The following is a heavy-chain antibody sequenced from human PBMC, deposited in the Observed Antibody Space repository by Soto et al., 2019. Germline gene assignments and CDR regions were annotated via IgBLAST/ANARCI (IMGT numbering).Heavy chain of an antibody. D-gene: IGHD6-19*01. V-gene: IGHV3-7*01. Sequence: PGGSLRLSCAASGFTFSSYWMSWVRQAPGKGLEWVANIKQDGSEKYYVDSVKGRFTISRDNAKNSLYLQMNSLRAEDTAVYYCAREAIAVAGIFADYWGQGTLVTVSS. CDR3: AREAIAVAGIFADY. J-gene: IGHJ4*02. CDR2: IKQDGSEK. CDR1: GFTFSSYW.